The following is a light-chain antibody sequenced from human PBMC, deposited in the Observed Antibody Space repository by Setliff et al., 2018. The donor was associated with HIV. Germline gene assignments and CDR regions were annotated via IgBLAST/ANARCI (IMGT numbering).Light chain of an antibody. J-gene: IGLJ1*01. CDR2: EVS. Sequence: ALTQPASVSGSPGQSITISCTGTSSDVGNYNYVSWYQQHPGKAPKLMIYEVSNRPSGISNRFSGSKSGNTASLTISGLQAEDEADYYCSSHTPSSTLVFGTGTKV. V-gene: IGLV2-14*01. CDR3: SSHTPSSTLV. CDR1: SSDVGNYNY.